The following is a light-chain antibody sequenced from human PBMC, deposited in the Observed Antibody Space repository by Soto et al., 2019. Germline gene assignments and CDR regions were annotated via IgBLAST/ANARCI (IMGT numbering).Light chain of an antibody. V-gene: IGKV3-15*01. CDR2: GAS. Sequence: EVVMTQSPATVSVSPGEGVTLSCRASQTSSNDLAWYQQKPGQAPRLLIYGASTRATGVPARFSGGGSGTEVNLTISSLQSEDFAFYYCLQNNKWPPVTFGGGTKVEIK. CDR3: LQNNKWPPVT. J-gene: IGKJ4*01. CDR1: QTSSND.